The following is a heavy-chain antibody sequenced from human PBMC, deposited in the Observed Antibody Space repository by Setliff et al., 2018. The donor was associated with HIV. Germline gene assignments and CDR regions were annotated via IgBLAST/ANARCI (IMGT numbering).Heavy chain of an antibody. CDR1: GGLVTSLY. CDR3: ARQSAATPDWIAP. V-gene: IGHV4-59*08. J-gene: IGHJ5*02. D-gene: IGHD2-15*01. Sequence: SETLSLTCTVSGGLVTSLYWSWIRQPPGWGLEWIGYIYFTGSYYYNPSLKSRVTMSLDTSKNQFSLKLTSVTAADTAMYYCARQSAATPDWIAPWGQGTLVTVSS. CDR2: IYFTGSY.